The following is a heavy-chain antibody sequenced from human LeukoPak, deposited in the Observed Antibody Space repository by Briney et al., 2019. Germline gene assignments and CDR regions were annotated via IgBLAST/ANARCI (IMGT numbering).Heavy chain of an antibody. CDR2: ISWNSGSI. V-gene: IGHV3-9*01. CDR1: GLTFDDYA. J-gene: IGHJ4*02. D-gene: IGHD6-13*01. CDR3: AKDSTGIAAAGSFDY. Sequence: GGSLRLSCAASGLTFDDYAMHWVRQAPGKGLEWVSGISWNSGSIGYADSVKGRFTISRDNAKNSLYLQMNSLRAEDTALYYCAKDSTGIAAAGSFDYWGQGTLVTVSS.